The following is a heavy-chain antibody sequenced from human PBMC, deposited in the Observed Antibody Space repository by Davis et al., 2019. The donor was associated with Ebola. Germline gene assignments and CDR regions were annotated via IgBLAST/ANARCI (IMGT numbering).Heavy chain of an antibody. V-gene: IGHV3-21*01. Sequence: PGGSLRLSCAASGFTFSSYSMNWVRQAPGKGLEWVSSISSSSSYIYYADSVKGRFTISRDNAKNSLYLQMNSLRAEDTAVYYCASMSLPLYNWNDGYYYYMDVWGKGTTVTVSS. CDR2: ISSSSSYI. J-gene: IGHJ6*03. CDR1: GFTFSSYS. CDR3: ASMSLPLYNWNDGYYYYMDV. D-gene: IGHD1-1*01.